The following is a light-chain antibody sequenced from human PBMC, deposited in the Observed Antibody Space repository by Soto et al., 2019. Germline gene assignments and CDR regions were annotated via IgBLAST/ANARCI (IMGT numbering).Light chain of an antibody. CDR1: SSNIGAGYD. V-gene: IGLV1-40*01. J-gene: IGLJ1*01. CDR2: GNS. Sequence: QSALTQPPSVSGAPGQRVTISSTGSSSNIGAGYDVHWYQQLPGTAPKLLIYGNSNRPSGVPDRFSGFKSGTSASLAITGLQAEDEADYYCQSYDRSTRGSVFGTGPKVPVL. CDR3: QSYDRSTRGSV.